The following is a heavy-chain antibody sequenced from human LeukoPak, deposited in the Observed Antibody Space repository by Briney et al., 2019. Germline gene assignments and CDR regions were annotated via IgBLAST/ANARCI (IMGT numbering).Heavy chain of an antibody. CDR2: IYYSGST. J-gene: IGHJ6*02. D-gene: IGHD3-10*01. CDR1: GVSISSGDYY. V-gene: IGHV4-30-4*01. CDR3: AGEFGEPTYYYYYGMDV. Sequence: PSETLSLTCTVSGVSISSGDYYWSWIRQPPGKGLEWIGYIYYSGSTYYNPSLKSRVTISVDTSKNQFSLKLSSVTAADTAVYYCAGEFGEPTYYYYYGMDVWGQGTTVTVSS.